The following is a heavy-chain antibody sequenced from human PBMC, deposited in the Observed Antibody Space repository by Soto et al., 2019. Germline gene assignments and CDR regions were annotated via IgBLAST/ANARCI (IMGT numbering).Heavy chain of an antibody. CDR2: LKSDGSTT. CDR3: VRASSAYFFFYDAF. D-gene: IGHD2-21*01. J-gene: IGHJ3*01. Sequence: RSHSLHSVRPAPRKGLMWVSRLKSDGSTTNYADSVKGRFTISRDNAKKTLYLQMNSLRVDDTAVYYCVRASSAYFFFYDAF. CDR1: RSHS. V-gene: IGHV3-74*01.